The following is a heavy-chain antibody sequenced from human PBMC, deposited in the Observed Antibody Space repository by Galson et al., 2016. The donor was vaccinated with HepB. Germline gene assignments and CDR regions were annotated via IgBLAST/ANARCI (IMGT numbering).Heavy chain of an antibody. CDR3: ARGRDYAFDI. CDR2: ITSDSTNI. CDR1: GLNFGIDS. Sequence: FGTASGLNFGIDSVNWIRQAPGKGLEWIAYITSDSTNIQYADSVRGRFTISRDNAERSVYLQMNRLKVEDTAVYFCARGRDYAFDIWGQGTMVTVSS. D-gene: IGHD5-24*01. V-gene: IGHV3-48*01. J-gene: IGHJ3*02.